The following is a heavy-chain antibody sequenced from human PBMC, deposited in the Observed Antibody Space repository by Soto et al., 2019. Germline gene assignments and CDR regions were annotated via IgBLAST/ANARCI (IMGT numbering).Heavy chain of an antibody. V-gene: IGHV4-4*07. CDR2: IYTSGST. CDR3: ARRITIFGVASDNWFDP. CDR1: GGSISSYY. D-gene: IGHD3-3*01. Sequence: SETLSLTCTVSGGSISSYYWSWIRQPAGKGLEWIGRIYTSGSTNYNPSLKSRVTISVDRSKNQFSLKLSSVTAADTAVYYCARRITIFGVASDNWFDPWGQGTLVTVSS. J-gene: IGHJ5*02.